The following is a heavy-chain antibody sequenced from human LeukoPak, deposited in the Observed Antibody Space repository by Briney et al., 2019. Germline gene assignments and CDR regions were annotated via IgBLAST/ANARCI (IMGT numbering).Heavy chain of an antibody. J-gene: IGHJ5*02. Sequence: ASVKVSCRASGYTFTGYYMHWVRQAPGQGLEWMGWINPNSGGTNYAQRFQGRVTMTRDTSISTAYMELSRLRSDDTAVYYCARDLTRTGSLSVGWFDPWGQGTLVTVSS. V-gene: IGHV1-2*02. D-gene: IGHD3/OR15-3a*01. CDR2: INPNSGGT. CDR1: GYTFTGYY. CDR3: ARDLTRTGSLSVGWFDP.